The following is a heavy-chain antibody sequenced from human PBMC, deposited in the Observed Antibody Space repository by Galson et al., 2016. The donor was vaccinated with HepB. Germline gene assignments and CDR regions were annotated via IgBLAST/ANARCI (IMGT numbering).Heavy chain of an antibody. D-gene: IGHD3-22*01. CDR3: STDGNGGYYES. Sequence: SLRLSCAASGFRISNHGMQWVRQAPGKGLEWVGQISKDGSEKYYLDSMRGRFMISRDNPKNSLFLQMNNLRAEDTAVYYCSTDGNGGYYESWGQGTLVTVFS. V-gene: IGHV3-7*03. CDR1: GFRISNHG. CDR2: ISKDGSEK. J-gene: IGHJ4*02.